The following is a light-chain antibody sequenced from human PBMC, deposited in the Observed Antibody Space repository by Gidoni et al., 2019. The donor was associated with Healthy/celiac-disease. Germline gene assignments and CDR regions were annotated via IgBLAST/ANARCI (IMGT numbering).Light chain of an antibody. J-gene: IGKJ1*01. V-gene: IGKV1-39*01. CDR1: QSISSY. CDR2: AAS. CDR3: QQSYSTPRT. Sequence: DIQMTQSPSSLSASVGDRVTITCRASQSISSYVNWYQQKPGKAPKLLIYAASSLQSGVPSRFSCSGSGTDFTLTISSLQPEDFATYYCQQSYSTPRTFGQGTKVEIK.